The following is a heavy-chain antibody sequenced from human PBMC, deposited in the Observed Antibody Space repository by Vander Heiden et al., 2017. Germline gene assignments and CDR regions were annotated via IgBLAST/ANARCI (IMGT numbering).Heavy chain of an antibody. D-gene: IGHD2-15*01. CDR3: TRPFLYCSGGSCYGMDV. CDR1: GFPSSGSA. J-gene: IGHJ6*02. V-gene: IGHV3-73*02. CDR2: IRSKANSYAT. Sequence: EVQLVESGGGLVQPGGLLKLSCAASGFPSSGSALHWVRQASGKGLEWVGRIRSKANSYATAYAASVKGRFTISRDDSKNTAYLQMNSLKTEDTAVYYCTRPFLYCSGGSCYGMDVWGQGTTVTVSS.